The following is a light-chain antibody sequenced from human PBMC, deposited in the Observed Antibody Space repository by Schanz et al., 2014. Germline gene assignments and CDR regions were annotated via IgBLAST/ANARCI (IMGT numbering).Light chain of an antibody. J-gene: IGLJ2*01. CDR1: RSDVGGYNF. CDR3: HVWDSSSDHPVV. CDR2: DVS. Sequence: QSALTQPASVSGSPGQSITISCTGTRSDVGGYNFVSWYQQHPGKAPKLMIYDVSNRPSGVSNRFSGSKSGNTATLTISRVEAGDEADYYCHVWDSSSDHPVVFGGGTKLTVL. V-gene: IGLV2-14*01.